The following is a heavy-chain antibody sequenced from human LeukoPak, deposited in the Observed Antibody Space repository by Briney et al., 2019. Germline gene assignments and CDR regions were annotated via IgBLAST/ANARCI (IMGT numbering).Heavy chain of an antibody. CDR3: AKDYYDSSGYYGGLYYFDY. D-gene: IGHD3-22*01. V-gene: IGHV3-23*01. J-gene: IGHJ4*02. CDR1: GFTFSNYW. CDR2: ISGSGGST. Sequence: PGGSLRLSCAASGFTFSNYWMNWVRQAPGKGLEWVSAISGSGGSTYYADSVKGRFTISRDNSKNTLYLQMNSLRAEDTAVYYCAKDYYDSSGYYGGLYYFDYWGQGTLVTVSS.